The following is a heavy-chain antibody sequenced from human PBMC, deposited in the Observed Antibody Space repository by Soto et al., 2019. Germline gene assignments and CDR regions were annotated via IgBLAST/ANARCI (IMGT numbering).Heavy chain of an antibody. D-gene: IGHD4-4*01. CDR2: ISAYNGNT. Sequence: ASVKVSCKASGYTFTNYGISWVRQAPGQGLEWMGSISAYNGNTNYAQKLQGRVTMTTDTSTSAAYMELRSLRSDDTAVYYCARAAVTLYYYGMDVWGQGTTVTVSS. CDR1: GYTFTNYG. CDR3: ARAAVTLYYYGMDV. J-gene: IGHJ6*02. V-gene: IGHV1-18*01.